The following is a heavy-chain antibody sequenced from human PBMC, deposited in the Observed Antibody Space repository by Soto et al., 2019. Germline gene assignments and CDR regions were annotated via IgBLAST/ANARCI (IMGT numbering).Heavy chain of an antibody. CDR3: PIAYYDFCSGYPSRYYSSYYMDD. Sequence: QVQLQESVPGLVKPSQTLSLTCTVSGGSISSGGYYWSCIRQHPWKGLVCIGYVSYSGSTYYNPSLARPVTISVHASMYQGSLKVGSVTAADTAVYYCPIAYYDFCSGYPSRYYSSYYMDDCGKGTTLTVSS. CDR1: GGSISSGGYY. D-gene: IGHD3-3*01. CDR2: VSYSGST. V-gene: IGHV4-31*01. J-gene: IGHJ6*03.